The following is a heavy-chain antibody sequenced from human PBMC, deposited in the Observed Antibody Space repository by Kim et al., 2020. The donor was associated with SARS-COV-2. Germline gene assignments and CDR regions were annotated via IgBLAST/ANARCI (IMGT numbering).Heavy chain of an antibody. CDR2: IQSSGST. CDR1: GGSISSYS. Sequence: SETLSLTCTVSGGSISSYSWSWIRQPAGKGLEWIARIQSSGSTNYNPSLKSRVTMSVDTSKNQFSLKLSSVTAADTAVYYCARDSWSNSYNYHYYGMDV. J-gene: IGHJ6*01. CDR3: ARDSWSNSYNYHYYGMDV. D-gene: IGHD1-20*01. V-gene: IGHV4-4*07.